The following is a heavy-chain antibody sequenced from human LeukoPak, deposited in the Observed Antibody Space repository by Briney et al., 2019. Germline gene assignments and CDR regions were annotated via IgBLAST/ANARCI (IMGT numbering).Heavy chain of an antibody. CDR2: IKSKTDGGTT. Sequence: GGSLRLSCAASGFTFSNAWMSWVRQAPGKGLEWVGRIKSKTDGGTTDYAAPVKGRFTISRDDSKNTLYLQMNSLRAEDTAVYYCAKETDIVVVPADFDYWGQGTLVTVSS. D-gene: IGHD2-2*01. CDR1: GFTFSNAW. CDR3: AKETDIVVVPADFDY. V-gene: IGHV3-15*01. J-gene: IGHJ4*02.